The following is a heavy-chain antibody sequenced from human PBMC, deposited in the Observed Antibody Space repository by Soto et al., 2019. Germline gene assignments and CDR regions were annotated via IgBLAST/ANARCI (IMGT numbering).Heavy chain of an antibody. D-gene: IGHD1-26*01. J-gene: IGHJ6*02. CDR2: IYYSGST. Sequence: PSETLSLTCTVSCGSISSYYWSWIRQPPGKGLEWIGYIYYSGSTNYNPSLKSRVTISVDTSKNQFSLKLSSVTAADTAVYYCASSDYYYGMDVWGQGTTVTVSS. V-gene: IGHV4-59*01. CDR1: CGSISSYY. CDR3: ASSDYYYGMDV.